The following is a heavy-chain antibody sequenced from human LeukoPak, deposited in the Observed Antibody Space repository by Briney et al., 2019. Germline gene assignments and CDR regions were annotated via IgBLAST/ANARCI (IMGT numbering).Heavy chain of an antibody. CDR1: GLTFSSYA. J-gene: IGHJ6*02. CDR2: ISYDGSNK. CDR3: ARDFNYYDSSGYYLYYYYYGMDV. Sequence: GGSLRLSCAASGLTFSSYAMHWVRQAPGKGLEWVAVISYDGSNKYYADSVKGRFTISRDNSKNTLYLQMNSLRAEDTAVYYCARDFNYYDSSGYYLYYYYYGMDVWGQGTTVTVSS. V-gene: IGHV3-30*04. D-gene: IGHD3-22*01.